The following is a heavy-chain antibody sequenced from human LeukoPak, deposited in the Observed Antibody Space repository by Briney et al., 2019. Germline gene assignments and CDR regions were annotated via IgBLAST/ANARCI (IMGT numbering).Heavy chain of an antibody. CDR1: GFTFSSYS. D-gene: IGHD2-2*01. Sequence: GGSLRLSCAASGFTFSSYSMNWVRQAPGKGLEWVSSISSSSSYIYYADSVKGRFTISRDNAKNSLFLQMNSLRAEDTAVYYCARLPAYCSSTACYYDYWGQGTLVTVSS. J-gene: IGHJ4*02. V-gene: IGHV3-21*06. CDR2: ISSSSSYI. CDR3: ARLPAYCSSTACYYDY.